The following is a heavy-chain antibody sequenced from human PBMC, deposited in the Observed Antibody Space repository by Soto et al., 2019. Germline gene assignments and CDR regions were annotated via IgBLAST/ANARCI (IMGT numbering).Heavy chain of an antibody. D-gene: IGHD3-3*01. J-gene: IGHJ6*03. Sequence: QMQLVQSGPEVKKPGTSVKVSCKASGFTFTSSAMQWVRQARGQRLEWIGWIVVGSGNTNYAQKFQERVTITRDMSTSTAYVELSSLRSEDTAVYYCAADGGYYASVGGALYYYYMEVWGKGTTVTVSS. CDR3: AADGGYYASVGGALYYYYMEV. CDR1: GFTFTSSA. CDR2: IVVGSGNT. V-gene: IGHV1-58*02.